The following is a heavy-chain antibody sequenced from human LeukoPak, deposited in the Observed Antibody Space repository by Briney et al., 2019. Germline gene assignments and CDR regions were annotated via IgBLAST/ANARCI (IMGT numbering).Heavy chain of an antibody. J-gene: IGHJ6*03. CDR3: ARGGTTNYYMDV. Sequence: GASVKVSCKASGYTFTSYDINWVRQATGQGLEWMGWMNPNSGNTGYAQKFQGRVTITRNTSISTAYMELSSLRSEDTAVYYCARGGTTNYYMDVWGKGTTVTISS. D-gene: IGHD4-17*01. V-gene: IGHV1-8*03. CDR2: MNPNSGNT. CDR1: GYTFTSYD.